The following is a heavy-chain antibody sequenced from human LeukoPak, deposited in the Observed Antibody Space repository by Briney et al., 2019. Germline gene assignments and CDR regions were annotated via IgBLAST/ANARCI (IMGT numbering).Heavy chain of an antibody. J-gene: IGHJ4*02. Sequence: GGSLRLSCAASGFTFSSYAMSWVRQAPGKGLEWVSAISGSGGSTYYADSVKGRFTISRDNSKNTLYLQMNSLRAEDTAVYYCAKVSRYSGSSASFDYWVQGTLVTVSS. CDR2: ISGSGGST. D-gene: IGHD1-26*01. CDR3: AKVSRYSGSSASFDY. V-gene: IGHV3-23*01. CDR1: GFTFSSYA.